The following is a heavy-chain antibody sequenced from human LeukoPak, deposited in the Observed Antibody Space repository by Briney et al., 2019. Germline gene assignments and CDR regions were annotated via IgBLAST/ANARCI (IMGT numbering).Heavy chain of an antibody. CDR2: IYDSGTT. V-gene: IGHV4-59*01. CDR1: GGSISGWY. CDR3: ARETTLTGYSSGLGFNY. D-gene: IGHD6-19*01. Sequence: SGPTLVKPSETLSLTCAVSGGSISGWYWSWIRQPPGKGLEWIGHIYDSGTTNYNPSLKSRVTMSVDSSKNQFSLKLTSVTAADTAVYYCARETTLTGYSSGLGFNYWGQGTLVTVSS. J-gene: IGHJ4*02.